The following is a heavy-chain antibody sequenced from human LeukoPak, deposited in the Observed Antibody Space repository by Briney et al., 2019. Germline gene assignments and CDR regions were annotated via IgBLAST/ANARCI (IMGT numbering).Heavy chain of an antibody. Sequence: HAGGSLRLSCAASGFTFSSYAMHWVRQAPGKGPEWVAVISYDGSNKYYADSVKGRFTISRDNSKNTLYLQMNSLRAEDTAVYYCARSYYEYYYDSSGYYRPYFDYWGQGTLVTVSS. J-gene: IGHJ4*02. CDR1: GFTFSSYA. V-gene: IGHV3-30*04. CDR3: ARSYYEYYYDSSGYYRPYFDY. CDR2: ISYDGSNK. D-gene: IGHD3-22*01.